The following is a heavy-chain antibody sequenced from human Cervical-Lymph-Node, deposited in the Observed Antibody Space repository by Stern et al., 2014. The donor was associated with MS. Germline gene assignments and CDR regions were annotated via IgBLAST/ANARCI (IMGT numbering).Heavy chain of an antibody. Sequence: QLQLQESGPGLVKPSETLSLTCTVSGGSITSYYWSWIRQPPGKGLEWIGYIYYSGSTNYNPSLKSRVTISVDTSKNQFSLKLSSVTAEDTAVYYCARGPYSTGLHFDYWGQETLVTVSS. CDR2: IYYSGST. V-gene: IGHV4-59*01. CDR1: GGSITSYY. J-gene: IGHJ4*02. CDR3: ARGPYSTGLHFDY. D-gene: IGHD6-25*01.